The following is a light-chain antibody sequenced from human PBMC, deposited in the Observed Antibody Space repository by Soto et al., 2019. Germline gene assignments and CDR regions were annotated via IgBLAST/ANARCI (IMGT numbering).Light chain of an antibody. V-gene: IGKV1-39*01. CDR1: QNIYNS. CDR3: QESGSALWGT. CDR2: GAS. J-gene: IGKJ1*01. Sequence: DIQMTQSPSSLSASLGDRVTITCRTSQNIYNSLNWYQQKAGRAPAVLIYGASNLQGGVPLRFSGSGSGTDFTLTISGLQPEDSATYYCQESGSALWGTCGQGTKVEVK.